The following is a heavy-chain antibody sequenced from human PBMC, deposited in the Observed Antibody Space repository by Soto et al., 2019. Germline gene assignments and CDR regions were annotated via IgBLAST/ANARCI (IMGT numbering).Heavy chain of an antibody. CDR2: IYSGETT. D-gene: IGHD2-21*02. V-gene: IGHV3-53*01. CDR1: GFNVNSDY. Sequence: GSLRLSCAASGFNVNSDYMNWVRQTPAKGLEWVASIYSGETTYYADSVRGRFTISSDKSKNTLYFQLSSLRIEDTGVYYCTRDGRGLGRLSLFEYWGQGGLVTSPQ. J-gene: IGHJ4*02. CDR3: TRDGRGLGRLSLFEY.